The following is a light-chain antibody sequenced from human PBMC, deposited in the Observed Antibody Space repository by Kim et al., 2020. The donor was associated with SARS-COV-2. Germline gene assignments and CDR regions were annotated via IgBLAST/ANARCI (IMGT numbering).Light chain of an antibody. CDR2: YDS. J-gene: IGLJ1*01. V-gene: IGLV3-21*04. Sequence: SYELTQPPSVSVAPGKTARITCGGNNIGSKSVHWYQQKPGQAHVLVIYYDSDRPSGIPERFSGSNSGNTATLTIRRVEAGDVADYYCQVWDSSSDHYVFG. CDR3: QVWDSSSDHYV. CDR1: NIGSKS.